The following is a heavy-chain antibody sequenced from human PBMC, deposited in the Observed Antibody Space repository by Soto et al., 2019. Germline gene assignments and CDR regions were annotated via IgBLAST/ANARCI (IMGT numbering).Heavy chain of an antibody. Sequence: PSETLSLTCTVSGGSISSYYWSWIRQPPGEGLEWIGYIYYSGSTNYNPSLKSRVTISVDTSKNQFSLKLSSVTAADTAVYYCAREGRNWFDPWGQGTLVTVSS. CDR1: GGSISSYY. CDR3: AREGRNWFDP. CDR2: IYYSGST. V-gene: IGHV4-59*01. J-gene: IGHJ5*02.